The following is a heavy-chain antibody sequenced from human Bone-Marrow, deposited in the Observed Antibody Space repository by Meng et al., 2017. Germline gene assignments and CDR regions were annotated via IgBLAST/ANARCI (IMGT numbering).Heavy chain of an antibody. J-gene: IGHJ5*02. CDR1: GGSISSGGYY. V-gene: IGHV4-31*03. CDR2: IYYSGST. CDR3: ASLYGVVGASWFDP. D-gene: IGHD1-26*01. Sequence: QVSLPEPGPALVQPSHTLSLTCTVSGGSISSGGYYWNWIRQHPGKGLEWIGYIYYSGSTYYNPSLKSRITISVDTSKNHFSLKLSSVTAADTAVYYCASLYGVVGASWFDPWGQGTLVTVAS.